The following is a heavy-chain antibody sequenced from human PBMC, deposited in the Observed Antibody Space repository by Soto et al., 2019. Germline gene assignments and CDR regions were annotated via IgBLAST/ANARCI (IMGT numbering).Heavy chain of an antibody. CDR2: ISSTTNYI. V-gene: IGHV3-21*06. J-gene: IGHJ4*02. CDR1: GFTFTRYS. CDR3: ARESEDLTSNFDY. Sequence: GGSLRLSCAASGFTFTRYSMNWVRQAPGKGLEWVSSISSTTNYIYYGDSMKGRFTISRDNAKNSLYLEMNSLGAEDTAVYYCARESEDLTSNFDYWGQGTLVTVSS.